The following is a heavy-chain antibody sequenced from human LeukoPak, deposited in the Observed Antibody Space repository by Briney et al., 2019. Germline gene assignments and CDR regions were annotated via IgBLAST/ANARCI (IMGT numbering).Heavy chain of an antibody. CDR2: IFGSGGSA. J-gene: IGHJ6*03. CDR1: GFTFGSYA. Sequence: GGSLRLSCAASGFTFGSYAMYWVRQAPGKGLEWVSGIFGSGGSAHCADSVKGRFTISRDNAKNTLYLQMNSLRAEDTAVYYCARVSSGSYFGYYYYYMDVWGKGTTVTVSS. V-gene: IGHV3-23*01. CDR3: ARVSSGSYFGYYYYYMDV. D-gene: IGHD1-26*01.